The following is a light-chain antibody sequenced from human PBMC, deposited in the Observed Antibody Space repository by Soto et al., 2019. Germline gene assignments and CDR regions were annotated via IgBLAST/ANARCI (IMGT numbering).Light chain of an antibody. V-gene: IGLV2-8*01. CDR2: EVS. Sequence: QSALTQPPSASGSPGQSVTISCTGTSSDVGGYNYVSWYQQHPGKAPKLMIYEVSKRPSGVPDRFSGSKSGNTASLTVSGLQAEDEDDYYCSSYAGSNNFVFGTGTK. CDR3: SSYAGSNNFV. J-gene: IGLJ1*01. CDR1: SSDVGGYNY.